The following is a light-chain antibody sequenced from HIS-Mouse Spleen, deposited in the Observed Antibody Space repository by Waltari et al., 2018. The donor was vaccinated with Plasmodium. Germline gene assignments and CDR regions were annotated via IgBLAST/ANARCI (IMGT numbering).Light chain of an antibody. CDR2: GAS. Sequence: EIVMTQSQATLSVSPGERDTLSCRASQSVSSNLAWYQQKPGQAPRLLIYGASTRATGIPARFSGSGSGTEFTLTISSLQSEDFAVYYCQQYNNWPFTFGPGTKVDIK. CDR1: QSVSSN. CDR3: QQYNNWPFT. V-gene: IGKV3-15*01. J-gene: IGKJ3*01.